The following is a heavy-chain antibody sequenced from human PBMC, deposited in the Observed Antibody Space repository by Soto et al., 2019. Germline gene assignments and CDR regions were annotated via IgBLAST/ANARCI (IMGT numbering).Heavy chain of an antibody. CDR2: INVYNGNT. D-gene: IGHD2-2*02. CDR1: GYTFTNYG. CDR3: ARDVQVVVPAAICYSYYYGKAV. J-gene: IGHJ6*02. V-gene: IGHV1-18*01. Sequence: ASVKVSCKASGYTFTNYGISWVRQAPGQGLEWMGWINVYNGNTKYAQKVQGRVTMTTDTSTSTVYMELSSLRSEDTAVYYCARDVQVVVPAAICYSYYYGKAVWGQGTTVTVSS.